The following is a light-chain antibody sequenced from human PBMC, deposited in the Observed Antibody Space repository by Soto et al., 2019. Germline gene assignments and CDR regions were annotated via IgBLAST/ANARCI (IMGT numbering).Light chain of an antibody. V-gene: IGLV2-14*01. CDR3: SSYRRGSTYV. CDR1: SSDIGGFNY. J-gene: IGLJ1*01. CDR2: DVT. Sequence: QSVLTQPASVSGSPGQSITVSCTGTSSDIGGFNYVSWYQQHPGKATRLMHYDVTNRPSGVSNRFSGSKSGNTASLTISGLRAEDEADYYCSSYRRGSTYVFGTGTKVTVL.